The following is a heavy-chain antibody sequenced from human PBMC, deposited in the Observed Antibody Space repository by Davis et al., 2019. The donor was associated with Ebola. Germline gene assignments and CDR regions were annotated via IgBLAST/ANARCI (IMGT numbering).Heavy chain of an antibody. D-gene: IGHD3-3*01. CDR2: IIPIFATA. J-gene: IGHJ6*03. CDR3: RTILGHYSIDV. V-gene: IGHV1-69*13. Sequence: SVKVSCKASGGTFSSYAISWVRQAPGQGLEWMGGIIPIFATADYAPKFQGRVKITADESTNTAYMELSSLKSEDTAVYYCRTILGHYSIDVWGKGTTVIVSS. CDR1: GGTFSSYA.